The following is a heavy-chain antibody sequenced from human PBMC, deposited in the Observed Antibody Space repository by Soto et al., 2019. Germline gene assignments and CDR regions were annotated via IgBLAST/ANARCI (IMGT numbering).Heavy chain of an antibody. CDR3: AREGIGGSYYFDY. J-gene: IGHJ4*02. CDR2: IYFSGST. D-gene: IGHD1-26*01. Sequence: QVQLQESGPGLVKPSQTLSLTCTVSGGSISSGGYYWSWIRQHPRKGLEWIGYIYFSGSTYYNPSLKSRVTISVDTSKNQFSLKLSSVTAADTAVYYCAREGIGGSYYFDYWGQGTLVTVSS. V-gene: IGHV4-31*03. CDR1: GGSISSGGYY.